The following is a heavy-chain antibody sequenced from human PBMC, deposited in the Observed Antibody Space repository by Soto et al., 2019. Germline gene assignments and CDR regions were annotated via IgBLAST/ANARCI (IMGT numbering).Heavy chain of an antibody. CDR2: INHSGST. V-gene: IGHV4-34*01. CDR1: GVSFSGYY. CDR3: ARGRAVAGRIRYFDY. D-gene: IGHD6-19*01. Sequence: PSETLSLTCAVYGVSFSGYYWIWIRQPPGKGLEWIGEINHSGSTNYNPSLKSRVTTSVDTSKNQFSLKLSSVTAADTAVYYCARGRAVAGRIRYFDYWGQGTLVTVSS. J-gene: IGHJ4*02.